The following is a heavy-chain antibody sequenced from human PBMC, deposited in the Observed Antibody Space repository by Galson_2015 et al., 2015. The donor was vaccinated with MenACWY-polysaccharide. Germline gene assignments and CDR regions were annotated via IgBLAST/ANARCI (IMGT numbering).Heavy chain of an antibody. CDR1: GGSISSGGYS. J-gene: IGHJ5*02. D-gene: IGHD3-3*01. Sequence: TLSLTCAVSGGSISSGGYSWSWIRQPPGKGLEWTGYIYHSGSTYYNPSLKSRVTISVDRSKNQFSLKLSSVTAADTAVYYCAGSSRRNYDFWSGYYSNWFDPWGQGTLVTVSS. V-gene: IGHV4-30-2*01. CDR2: IYHSGST. CDR3: AGSSRRNYDFWSGYYSNWFDP.